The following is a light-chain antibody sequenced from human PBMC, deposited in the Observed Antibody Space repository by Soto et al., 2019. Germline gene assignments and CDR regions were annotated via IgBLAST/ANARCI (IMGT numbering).Light chain of an antibody. Sequence: EIVMTQSPATLSVSPGERATLSCRASQSVSSNLAWYQQKPGQAPRLLIYGASTRATGIRARFSGSGSGTEFTLTISSLQYEDFAVYYCQQYNNWPPPYTFGQGTKLEIK. CDR1: QSVSSN. J-gene: IGKJ2*01. CDR3: QQYNNWPPPYT. CDR2: GAS. V-gene: IGKV3-15*01.